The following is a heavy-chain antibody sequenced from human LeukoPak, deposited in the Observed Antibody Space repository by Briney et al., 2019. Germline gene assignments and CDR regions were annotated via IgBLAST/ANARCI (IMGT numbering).Heavy chain of an antibody. V-gene: IGHV4-59*01. Sequence: SETLSLTCTVSGGSISSYYWNWIRQPPGKGLEWIGYIYYSGSTNYNPSLRSRVTISVDTSKNQFSLELSSVTAADTAVYYCARHEGWLQSDYYYGMDVWGQGTTVTVSS. CDR3: ARHEGWLQSDYYYGMDV. J-gene: IGHJ6*02. D-gene: IGHD5-24*01. CDR1: GGSISSYY. CDR2: IYYSGST.